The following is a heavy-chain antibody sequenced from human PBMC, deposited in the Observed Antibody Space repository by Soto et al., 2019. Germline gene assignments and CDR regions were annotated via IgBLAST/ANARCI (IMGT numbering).Heavy chain of an antibody. J-gene: IGHJ6*03. CDR1: GDSITPYY. Sequence: PSETLSLTCSVSGDSITPYYWTWIRQTPGRALEWLGYIFYSGSANYSPSLKSRVTISVDTSKNQFSLTLNSVTAADTATYYCARWGISHWAYFYYMDVWDRGTTVTV. V-gene: IGHV4-59*12. D-gene: IGHD2-21*01. CDR3: ARWGISHWAYFYYMDV. CDR2: IFYSGSA.